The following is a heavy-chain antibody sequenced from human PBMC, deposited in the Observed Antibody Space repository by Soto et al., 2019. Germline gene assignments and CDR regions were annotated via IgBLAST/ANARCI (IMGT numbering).Heavy chain of an antibody. V-gene: IGHV3-23*01. CDR1: GFTFSNYG. J-gene: IGHJ6*02. Sequence: GSLTLSCAASGFTFSNYGMSWARQAPGKGLEWVSFISGSGDSTYYADPVKGRFTISRDNSKNTLYLQMNSLRAEDTAVYYCAKAFRYGMDVWGQGTTVTVSS. CDR2: ISGSGDST. CDR3: AKAFRYGMDV.